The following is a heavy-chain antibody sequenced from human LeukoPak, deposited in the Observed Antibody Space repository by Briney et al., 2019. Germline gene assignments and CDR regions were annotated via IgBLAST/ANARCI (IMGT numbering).Heavy chain of an antibody. CDR2: IRYDGGNQ. D-gene: IGHD6-13*01. Sequence: GGSLRLSCAASGFTFSSYGMHWVRQTPGKGLECVAFIRYDGGNQYYTDSVKGRFTISRDNSKNTIYLQMNSLRAEDTAVYLAAAGAPDYWGQGTLVTVSS. CDR3: AAGAPDY. CDR1: GFTFSSYG. J-gene: IGHJ4*02. V-gene: IGHV3-30*02.